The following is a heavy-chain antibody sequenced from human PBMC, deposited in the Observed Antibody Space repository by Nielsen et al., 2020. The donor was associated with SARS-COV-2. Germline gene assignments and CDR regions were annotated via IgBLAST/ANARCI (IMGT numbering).Heavy chain of an antibody. V-gene: IGHV3-73*01. CDR3: KHYHDMDV. CDR2: IRSKTNNYET. J-gene: IGHJ6*03. D-gene: IGHD2-21*01. Sequence: GESLKISCEASGFTFGDAIIHWVRKASGKGLEWVGRIRSKTNNYETSYAASVKGRFTISRDESKNMAYLQMSRLKTDDTAVYYCKHYHDMDVWGQGTTVTGSS. CDR1: GFTFGDAI.